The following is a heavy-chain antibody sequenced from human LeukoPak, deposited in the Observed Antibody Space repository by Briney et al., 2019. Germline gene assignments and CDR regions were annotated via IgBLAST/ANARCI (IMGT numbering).Heavy chain of an antibody. CDR3: ARDPRYRGYCSSTSCHWMDY. Sequence: ASVKVSCKASGYTFTTYGISWVRQAPGQGLEWMGWVSGNNGNTNYAQKLQGRVTMTTDTSTNTAYMELRSLRSDDTALYYCARDPRYRGYCSSTSCHWMDYWGQGTLVTVSS. D-gene: IGHD2-2*01. V-gene: IGHV1-18*01. CDR1: GYTFTTYG. J-gene: IGHJ4*02. CDR2: VSGNNGNT.